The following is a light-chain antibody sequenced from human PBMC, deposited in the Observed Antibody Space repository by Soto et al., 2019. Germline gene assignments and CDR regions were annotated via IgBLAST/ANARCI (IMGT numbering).Light chain of an antibody. J-gene: IGKJ1*01. CDR3: QQYGSSPET. CDR1: QSVGGSS. V-gene: IGKV3-20*01. Sequence: ETVLTRSPGTLSLSPGERATVSCRASQSVGGSSLAWYQQRPGQAPRLLIYDTSKRATGIPDRFSGSGSGTDFTLTISRLEPEDFAVYYCQQYGSSPETFGQGTKVDIK. CDR2: DTS.